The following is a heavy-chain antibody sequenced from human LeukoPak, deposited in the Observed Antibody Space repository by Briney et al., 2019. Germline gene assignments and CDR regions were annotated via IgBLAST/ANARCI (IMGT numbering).Heavy chain of an antibody. V-gene: IGHV3-30*02. J-gene: IGHJ3*02. CDR1: GFTFSSYW. CDR2: IRYDGTIK. Sequence: GGSLRLSCAASGFTFSSYWMTWVRQAPGKGLEWVTFIRYDGTIKYYTDSVKGRFTISRDNSKNTLYLQMNSLRTDDTAMYYCALIPAAFAIWGQGTMVTVSA. CDR3: ALIPAAFAI.